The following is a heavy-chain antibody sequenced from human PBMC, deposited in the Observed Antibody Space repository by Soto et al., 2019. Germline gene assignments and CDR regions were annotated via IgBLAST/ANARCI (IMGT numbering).Heavy chain of an antibody. CDR3: ARGRSSSWYQYNWSDP. V-gene: IGHV4-34*01. J-gene: IGHJ5*02. CDR2: INHSGST. D-gene: IGHD6-13*01. CDR1: GGSFSGYY. Sequence: SETLSLTCAVYGGSFSGYYWSWIRQPPGKGLEWIGEINHSGSTNYNPSLKSRVTISVDTSKNQFSLKLSSVTAADTAVYYCARGRSSSWYQYNWSDPWGQGTLVTVS.